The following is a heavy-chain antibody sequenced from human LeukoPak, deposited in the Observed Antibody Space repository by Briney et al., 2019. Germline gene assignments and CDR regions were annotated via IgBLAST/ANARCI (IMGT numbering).Heavy chain of an antibody. CDR1: GFTFSSYN. CDR3: VRDRGSSGYYGEVY. J-gene: IGHJ4*02. Sequence: GGSLRLSCAASGFTFSSYNMNWVRQAPGKGLEWVSYISYSSSVIYYADSVKDRFTISRDNAKTSLHLQMNSLRDEDTAVYYCVRDRGSSGYYGEVYWGQGTLVTVSS. D-gene: IGHD3-22*01. V-gene: IGHV3-48*02. CDR2: ISYSSSVI.